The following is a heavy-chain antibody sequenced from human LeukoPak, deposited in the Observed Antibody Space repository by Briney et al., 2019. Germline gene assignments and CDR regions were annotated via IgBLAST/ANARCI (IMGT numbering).Heavy chain of an antibody. Sequence: PGGSLLLSSAVSGFTFSSYSKNWVRQAPGKGLEWVSSISSRSSYIYYADSVKGRFTISRDNAKNSLYLQMNSLRAEDTAVYYCARGSRSHGKYYFAYWGQRPLVTVSS. D-gene: IGHD1-14*01. CDR2: ISSRSSYI. J-gene: IGHJ4*02. CDR1: GFTFSSYS. CDR3: ARGSRSHGKYYFAY. V-gene: IGHV3-21*01.